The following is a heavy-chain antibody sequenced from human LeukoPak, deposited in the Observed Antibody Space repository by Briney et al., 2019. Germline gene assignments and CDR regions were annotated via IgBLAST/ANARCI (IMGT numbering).Heavy chain of an antibody. Sequence: SETLSLTCTVSGGSISSSSYYWGWIRQPPGKGLEWIGSIYYSGSTYYNPSLKSRVTISVDTSKNQFSLKLSSVTAADTAVYYCARRGVRGLSYWGQGTLVTVSS. CDR1: GGSISSSSYY. J-gene: IGHJ4*02. CDR2: IYYSGST. V-gene: IGHV4-39*07. CDR3: ARRGVRGLSY. D-gene: IGHD3-10*01.